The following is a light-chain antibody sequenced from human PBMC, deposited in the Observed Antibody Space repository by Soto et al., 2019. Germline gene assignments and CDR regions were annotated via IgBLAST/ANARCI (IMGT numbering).Light chain of an antibody. CDR1: QSVSSY. V-gene: IGKV3-11*01. CDR3: QQRSNWFT. Sequence: EIVLTQSPATLSLSPGERATLSCRASQSVSSYLAWYQQKPGQAPRLLIYDASNRATGIPARFSGSGSGTDFTLTSSILAPEDFAVYYCQQRSNWFTFGPGTKVDIK. J-gene: IGKJ3*01. CDR2: DAS.